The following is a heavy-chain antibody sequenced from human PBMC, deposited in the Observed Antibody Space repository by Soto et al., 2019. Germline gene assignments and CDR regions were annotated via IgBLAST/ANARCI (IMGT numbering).Heavy chain of an antibody. V-gene: IGHV3-21*01. J-gene: IGHJ6*02. CDR3: VRFQKPRRWVDDMDV. Sequence: PGGSLRLSCAASGFTFSTYGMNWVRLAPGKGLEWVSSISSSGSYIYYADSVKGRFTITRDNAKNSLYLQMNSLRAEDTAVYYCVRFQKPRRWVDDMDVWGQGTTVTVSS. CDR1: GFTFSTYG. CDR2: ISSSGSYI.